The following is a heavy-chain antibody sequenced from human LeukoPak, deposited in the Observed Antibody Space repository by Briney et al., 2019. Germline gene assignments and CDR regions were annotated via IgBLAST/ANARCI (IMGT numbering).Heavy chain of an antibody. Sequence: ASVKASCKASGGTFSNYAISWVRQAPGQGLEWMGGIIPIFGTGNYAQKFQGRVTITADESTSTAYMELSSLRSEDTAVYFCARDFHYSGSGSYYNRAFDIWGQGTVVTVSS. CDR2: IIPIFGTG. D-gene: IGHD3-10*01. V-gene: IGHV1-69*13. J-gene: IGHJ3*02. CDR1: GGTFSNYA. CDR3: ARDFHYSGSGSYYNRAFDI.